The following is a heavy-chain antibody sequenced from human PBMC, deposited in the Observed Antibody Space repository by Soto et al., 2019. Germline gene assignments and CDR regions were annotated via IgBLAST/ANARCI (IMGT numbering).Heavy chain of an antibody. CDR2: ISYDGSNK. Sequence: QVQLVESGGGVVQPGRSLRLSCAASGFTFSSYGMHWVRQAPGKGLEWVAVISYDGSNKYYADSVKGRFTISRDNSKNTLYLQMNSLRAEHTAVYYCAKDLARTNTEPLWINDYWGQGNLVNVSS. D-gene: IGHD2-2*01. V-gene: IGHV3-30*18. CDR1: GFTFSSYG. CDR3: AKDLARTNTEPLWINDY. J-gene: IGHJ4*02.